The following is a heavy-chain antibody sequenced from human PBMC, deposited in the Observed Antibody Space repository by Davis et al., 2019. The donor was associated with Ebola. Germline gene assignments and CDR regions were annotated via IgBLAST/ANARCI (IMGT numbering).Heavy chain of an antibody. J-gene: IGHJ3*02. D-gene: IGHD1-26*01. V-gene: IGHV4-39*01. CDR3: ARWELLGFDAFDI. CDR2: IYYSGST. CDR1: GGSISSSSYY. Sequence: PSETLSLTCTVSGGSISSSSYYWGWIRQPPGKGLEWIGSIYYSGSTYYNPSLKSRVTISVDTSKNQFSLKLSSVTAADTAVYYCARWELLGFDAFDIWGQGTMVTVSS.